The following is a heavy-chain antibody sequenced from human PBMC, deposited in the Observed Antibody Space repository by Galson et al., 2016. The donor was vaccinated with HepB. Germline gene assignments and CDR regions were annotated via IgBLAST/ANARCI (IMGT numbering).Heavy chain of an antibody. V-gene: IGHV3-7*01. CDR1: GFIFSSSW. CDR2: IKQDGSEK. Sequence: SLRLSCAASGFIFSSSWMSWVRQGPGKGLEWVAIIKQDGSEKYYVDSVKGRFTISRDNAKKSLYLQMNSLRAEDTAVYYCARTVSIAAAGGADYWGQGTLVTVSS. D-gene: IGHD6-13*01. J-gene: IGHJ4*02. CDR3: ARTVSIAAAGGADY.